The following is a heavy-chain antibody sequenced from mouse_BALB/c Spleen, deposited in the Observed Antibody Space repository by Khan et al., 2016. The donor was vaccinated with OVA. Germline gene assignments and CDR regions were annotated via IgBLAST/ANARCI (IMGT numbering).Heavy chain of an antibody. CDR1: GYTFTDYY. D-gene: IGHD1-2*01. CDR2: ISPGSGDT. V-gene: IGHV1-77*01. CDR3: ARRNYFGYTFAY. Sequence: QVQLQQSGTELARPGASVKLSCKASGYTFTDYYINWVKQRTGQGLEWIGEISPGSGDTYYNEKFKGKATLTADKSSTTAYMQLSSRTSEASAVYFGARRNYFGYTFAYWGQGTLVTVSA. J-gene: IGHJ3*01.